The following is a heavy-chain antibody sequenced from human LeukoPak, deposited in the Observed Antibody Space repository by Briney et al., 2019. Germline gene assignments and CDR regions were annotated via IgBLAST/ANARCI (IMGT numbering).Heavy chain of an antibody. Sequence: PSETLSLTCTVSGGSISSYYWSWIRQPAGKGLEWIGRIYTSGSTNYNPSLKSRVTMSVDTSKNQFSLKLSSVTAADTAVYYCARDRMTALGGNNWFDPWGQGTLVTVSS. J-gene: IGHJ5*02. CDR3: ARDRMTALGGNNWFDP. V-gene: IGHV4-4*07. CDR2: IYTSGST. D-gene: IGHD6-19*01. CDR1: GGSISSYY.